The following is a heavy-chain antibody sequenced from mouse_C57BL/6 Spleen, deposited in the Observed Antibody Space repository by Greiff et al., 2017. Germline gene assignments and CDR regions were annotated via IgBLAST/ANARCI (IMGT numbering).Heavy chain of an antibody. D-gene: IGHD4-1*01. Sequence: VKLMESGAELARPGASVKMSCKASGYTFTSYTMHWVKQRPGQGLEWIGYINPSSGYTKYNQKFKDKATLTADKSSSTAYMQLSSLTSEDSAVYYCARRWDEGHWYFDVWGTGTTVTVSS. V-gene: IGHV1-4*01. J-gene: IGHJ1*03. CDR3: ARRWDEGHWYFDV. CDR1: GYTFTSYT. CDR2: INPSSGYT.